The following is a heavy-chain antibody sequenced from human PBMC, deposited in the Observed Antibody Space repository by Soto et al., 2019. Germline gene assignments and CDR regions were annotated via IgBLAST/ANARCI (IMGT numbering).Heavy chain of an antibody. CDR1: GYTFTSYD. CDR2: MNPNSGNT. J-gene: IGHJ6*03. V-gene: IGHV1-8*01. CDR3: ARGPSGSGYDCDYYYYNYMDV. Sequence: QVQLVQSGAEVKKPGASVKVSCKASGYTFTSYDINWVRQATGQGLEWMGWMNPNSGNTGYAQKFQGRVTMTRTTSISTAYMELSSLRSEDTAVYYCARGPSGSGYDCDYYYYNYMDVWGKGTTVTVSS. D-gene: IGHD5-12*01.